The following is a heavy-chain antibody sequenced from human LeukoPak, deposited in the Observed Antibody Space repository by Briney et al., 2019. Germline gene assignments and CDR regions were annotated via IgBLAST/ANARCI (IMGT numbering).Heavy chain of an antibody. CDR3: ARAEEEVEMATNPAFDI. D-gene: IGHD5-24*01. CDR1: GYTFTAYY. Sequence: ASVKVSCKASGYTFTAYYINWVRQAPGQGLEWMGWINPHSGGAVYAQGFQGRVTMTRDTSISTAYMELSRLRSDDTAVYYCARAEEEVEMATNPAFDIWGQGTMVTVSS. V-gene: IGHV1-2*02. J-gene: IGHJ3*02. CDR2: INPHSGGA.